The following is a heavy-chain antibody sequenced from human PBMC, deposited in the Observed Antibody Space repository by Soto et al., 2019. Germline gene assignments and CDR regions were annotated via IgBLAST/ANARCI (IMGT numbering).Heavy chain of an antibody. CDR3: ARDLGYYASSGYFDY. CDR1: GFTFSDYQ. J-gene: IGHJ4*02. Sequence: GGSLRLSCAASGFTFSDYQMSWIRQAPGKGLEWVSYISSSGDITYYADSVKGRFTISRDNAKNSLYLQMNSLRAEDTAVYYCARDLGYYASSGYFDYWGQGTLVTVSS. D-gene: IGHD3-22*01. V-gene: IGHV3-11*01. CDR2: ISSSGDIT.